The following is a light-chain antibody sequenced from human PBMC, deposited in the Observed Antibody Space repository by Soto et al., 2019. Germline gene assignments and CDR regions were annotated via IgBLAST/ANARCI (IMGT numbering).Light chain of an antibody. Sequence: DLQMTQSPPSLSASLGDRVTVTCRASHDIGNSVAWYQQRPGKSPRLLIYHASTLQSGVTARFSGNGSGTDFTLVISNLRPEDVSTYHCQKYDSPTFTFGGGTKVEVK. V-gene: IGKV1-27*01. CDR3: QKYDSPTFT. CDR1: HDIGNS. J-gene: IGKJ4*01. CDR2: HAS.